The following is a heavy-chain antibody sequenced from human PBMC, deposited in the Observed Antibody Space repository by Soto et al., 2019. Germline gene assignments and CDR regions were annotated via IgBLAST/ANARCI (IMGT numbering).Heavy chain of an antibody. CDR2: ISGSGGST. CDR3: AKDLDILTGYYIGNAFDI. Sequence: GGSLRLSCAASGFTFSSYAMSWVRQAPGTGLEWVSAISGSGGSTYYADSVKGRFTISRDNSKNTLYLQMNSLRAKDTAVYYCAKDLDILTGYYIGNAFDIWGQGTMVTVSS. D-gene: IGHD3-9*01. V-gene: IGHV3-23*01. J-gene: IGHJ3*02. CDR1: GFTFSSYA.